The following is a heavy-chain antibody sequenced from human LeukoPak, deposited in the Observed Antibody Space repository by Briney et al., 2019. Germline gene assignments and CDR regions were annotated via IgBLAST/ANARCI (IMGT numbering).Heavy chain of an antibody. V-gene: IGHV3-30*03. Sequence: PGGSLRLSCAASGFTFSNYGMHWVRQAPGKGLEWVALISNDGAKRYRADSVKGRFTISRENAKNSLYLQMNSLRAGDTAVYYCARGSITGTNFDYWGQGTLVTVSS. D-gene: IGHD1-20*01. CDR2: ISNDGAKR. CDR1: GFTFSNYG. CDR3: ARGSITGTNFDY. J-gene: IGHJ4*02.